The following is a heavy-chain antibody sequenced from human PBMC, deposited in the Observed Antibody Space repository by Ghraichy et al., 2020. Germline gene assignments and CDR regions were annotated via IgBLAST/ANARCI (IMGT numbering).Heavy chain of an antibody. CDR1: GGSISSYY. J-gene: IGHJ4*02. CDR2: IYYSGST. CDR3: ASLHTGAARSGDY. V-gene: IGHV4-59*01. Sequence: SETLSLTCTVSGGSISSYYWSWIRQPPGKGLEWIGYIYYSGSTNYNPSLKSRVTISVDTSKNQFSLKLSSVTAADTAVYYCASLHTGAARSGDYWGQGTLVTVSS. D-gene: IGHD6-6*01.